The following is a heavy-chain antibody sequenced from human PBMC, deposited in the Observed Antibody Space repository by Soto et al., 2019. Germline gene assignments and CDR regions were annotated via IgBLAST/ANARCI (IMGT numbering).Heavy chain of an antibody. CDR1: GGFVSSGNYY. V-gene: IGHV4-34*01. J-gene: IGHJ3*02. D-gene: IGHD1-1*01. CDR2: MSHSGGT. CDR3: ARVERGTATTVVDAFDI. Sequence: QEQLQQWGAGLLKPSETLSLTCAVYGGFVSSGNYYWSWIRQPPGKGLEWIGEMSHSGGTHFNPSFTSRVTISVDTSKNQFSLKMSSVTAADTALYYCARVERGTATTVVDAFDIWGPGTMVTVSS.